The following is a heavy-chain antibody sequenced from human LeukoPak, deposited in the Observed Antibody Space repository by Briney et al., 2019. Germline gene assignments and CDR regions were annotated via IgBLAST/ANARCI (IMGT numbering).Heavy chain of an antibody. J-gene: IGHJ5*02. CDR2: IIPIFGTA. V-gene: IGHV1-69*06. D-gene: IGHD3-9*01. Sequence: PVKVSCKASGGTFSSYAISWVRQAPGQGLEWMGGIIPIFGTANYAQKFQGRVTITADKSTSTAYMELSSLRSEDTAVYYCARDYDVLTAYPPTQLFDPWGQGTLVTVSS. CDR1: GGTFSSYA. CDR3: ARDYDVLTAYPPTQLFDP.